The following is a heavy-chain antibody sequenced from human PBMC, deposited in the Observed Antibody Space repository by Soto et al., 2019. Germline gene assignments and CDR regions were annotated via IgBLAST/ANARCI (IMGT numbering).Heavy chain of an antibody. D-gene: IGHD7-27*01. Sequence: QITLKESGPTLVKPTQTLTLTCTFSGFSLSTSGVGVGWIRQPPGKALEWLALIYWDDDKGYSPSLKSRLTTTNDPPKNPVVLTMPNMDPVDPATYYCAHTLLPPWGSRGAFDYWGQGTLVTVSS. V-gene: IGHV2-5*02. CDR1: GFSLSTSGVG. CDR3: AHTLLPPWGSRGAFDY. CDR2: IYWDDDK. J-gene: IGHJ4*02.